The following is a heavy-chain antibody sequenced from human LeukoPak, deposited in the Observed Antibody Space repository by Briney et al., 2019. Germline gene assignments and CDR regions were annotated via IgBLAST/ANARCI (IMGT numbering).Heavy chain of an antibody. Sequence: GGSLRLSCAASGFTFSSYGMHWVRQAPGKGLEWVAVMSYDGSNKFYADSVKGRFTISRDNSKNTLHLQMNSLRAEDTAVYYCTKDRCVAMGGGGMDVWGQGTTVTVSS. J-gene: IGHJ6*02. CDR3: TKDRCVAMGGGGMDV. D-gene: IGHD6-19*01. V-gene: IGHV3-30*18. CDR1: GFTFSSYG. CDR2: MSYDGSNK.